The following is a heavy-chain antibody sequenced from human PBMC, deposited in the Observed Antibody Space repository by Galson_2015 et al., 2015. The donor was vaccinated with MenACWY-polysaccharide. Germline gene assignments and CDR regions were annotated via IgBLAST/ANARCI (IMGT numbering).Heavy chain of an antibody. CDR3: ARSRWGILVPFDY. CDR2: VYWNDDK. CDR1: GFSLTTGGVG. V-gene: IGHV2-5*01. J-gene: IGHJ4*02. Sequence: PALVKPTQTLTLTCTFSGFSLTTGGVGVGWLRQPPGKALEWLALVYWNDDKHYSPSLKSSLTITKNTSKNQVVLTMTNMDPVDPATYFCARSRWGILVPFDYWGQGTLVTVSS. D-gene: IGHD7-27*01.